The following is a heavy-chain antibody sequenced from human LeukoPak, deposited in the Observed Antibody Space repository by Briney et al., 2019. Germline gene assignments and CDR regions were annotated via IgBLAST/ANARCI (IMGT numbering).Heavy chain of an antibody. CDR1: GFTLSKYD. Sequence: RGSLRLSCAASGFTLSKYDMHWVRQRIGKGLEWVSSIATAGETYCQGSVKGRFAISRGNAKNSLYLQLNSLRAEDTAVYYCARGLLDYGGSNRFDPWGQGTLVTVSS. CDR3: ARGLLDYGGSNRFDP. D-gene: IGHD4-23*01. J-gene: IGHJ5*02. V-gene: IGHV3-13*04. CDR2: IATAGET.